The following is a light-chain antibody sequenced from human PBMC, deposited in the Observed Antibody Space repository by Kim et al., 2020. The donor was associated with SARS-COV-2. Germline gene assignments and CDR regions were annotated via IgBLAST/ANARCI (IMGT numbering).Light chain of an antibody. J-gene: IGLJ1*01. Sequence: QSITIACSGTSSDVGGYKYVSWYQQHPGKAPKLMIYDVSNRPSGVSNRFSGSKSGNTASLTISALQAEDEADYYCSSYRSSSTLDVFGTGTKVTVL. CDR3: SSYRSSSTLDV. V-gene: IGLV2-14*03. CDR2: DVS. CDR1: SSDVGGYKY.